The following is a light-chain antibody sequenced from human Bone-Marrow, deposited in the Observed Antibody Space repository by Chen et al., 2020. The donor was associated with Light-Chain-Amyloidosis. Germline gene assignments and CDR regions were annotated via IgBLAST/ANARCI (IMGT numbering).Light chain of an antibody. V-gene: IGKV3-20*01. CDR1: QSVSSSY. CDR2: GAS. J-gene: IGKJ1*01. Sequence: EIVLTQSPGTLSLSPGERDTLSCRASQSVSSSYLGWYQQKPGQAPRLLIYGASSRATGIPDRFSGSGSGTDFNLNISRLEPEDFAVYYCQQYGSSPGTFGQGTKVEIK. CDR3: QQYGSSPGT.